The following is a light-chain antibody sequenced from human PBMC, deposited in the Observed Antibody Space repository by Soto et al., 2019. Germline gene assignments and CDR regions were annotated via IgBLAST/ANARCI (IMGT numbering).Light chain of an antibody. J-gene: IGLJ1*01. CDR2: YDS. Sequence: SYELTQPPSVSVAPGKTASITCGGNNIGGKGVHWFQQKPGQAPVLVIYYDSDRPSGIPGRFSGSNSGNTATLTISRVEAGDEADYYCQVWDRTSDQYVFGSGTKVTVL. V-gene: IGLV3-21*04. CDR3: QVWDRTSDQYV. CDR1: NIGGKG.